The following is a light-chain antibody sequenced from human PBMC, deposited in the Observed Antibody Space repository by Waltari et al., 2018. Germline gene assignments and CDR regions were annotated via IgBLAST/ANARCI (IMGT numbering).Light chain of an antibody. CDR1: SRDRTCNS. J-gene: IGLJ2*01. V-gene: IGLV2-8*01. Sequence: QSALTQPPSASGSPGQSVTLSCTAPSRDRTCNSVPWYQQHPGKAPKTIIYGVTKRPSGVPDRFSGSKSGNTASLTVSGLQVEDEAHYYCSLSGGINNFVVFGGGTKLTVL. CDR3: SLSGGINNFVV. CDR2: GVT.